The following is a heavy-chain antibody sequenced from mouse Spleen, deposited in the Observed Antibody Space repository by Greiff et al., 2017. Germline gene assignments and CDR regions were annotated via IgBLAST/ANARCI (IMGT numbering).Heavy chain of an antibody. CDR1: GYTFTSYW. J-gene: IGHJ2*01. D-gene: IGHD2-1*01. CDR3: ARWGLYGTLDY. CDR2: IHPNSGST. V-gene: IGHV1-64*01. Sequence: VQLQQPGAELVKPGASVKLSCKASGYTFTSYWMHWVKQRPGQGLEWIGMIHPNSGSTNYNEKFKSKATLTVDKSSSTAYMQLSSLTSEDSAVYYCARWGLYGTLDYWGQGTTLTVSS.